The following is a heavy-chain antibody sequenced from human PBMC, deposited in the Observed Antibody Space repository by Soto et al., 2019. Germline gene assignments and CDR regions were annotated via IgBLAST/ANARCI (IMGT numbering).Heavy chain of an antibody. Sequence: GASVKVSCKASGGTFSSNGISWVRQAPGQGLEWMGGITPIFVTAKYAQKFQGRVTITADESTNTAYLEVSGLRSEDTAVYYCAITIFYFEPGDYNDPYCHWFGRLGPLCLVT. CDR2: ITPIFVTA. CDR3: AITIFYFEPGDYNDPYCHWFGR. CDR1: GGTFSSNG. D-gene: IGHD3-10*01. V-gene: IGHV1-69*13. J-gene: IGHJ5*02.